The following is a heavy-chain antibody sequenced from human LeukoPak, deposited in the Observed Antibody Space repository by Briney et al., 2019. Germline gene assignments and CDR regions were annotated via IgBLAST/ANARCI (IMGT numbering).Heavy chain of an antibody. J-gene: IGHJ4*02. CDR3: ARESGRGEISGGIQY. V-gene: IGHV3-23*01. CDR2: ISGSGGST. CDR1: GFAFSSYA. Sequence: GGSLRLSCAASGFAFSSYAMSWVRQAPGKGLEWVSAISGSGGSTYYADSVKGRFTISRDNSKNTLYLQMNSLRAEDTAVYYCARESGRGEISGGIQYWGQGTLVTVSS. D-gene: IGHD2-15*01.